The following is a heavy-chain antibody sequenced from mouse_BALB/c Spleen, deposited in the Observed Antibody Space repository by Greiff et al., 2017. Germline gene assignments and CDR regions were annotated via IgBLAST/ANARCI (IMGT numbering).Heavy chain of an antibody. D-gene: IGHD2-4*01. CDR3: ARDDYDEGLAMDY. J-gene: IGHJ4*01. CDR2: IRNKANGYTT. CDR1: GFTFTDYY. Sequence: EVKLMESGGGLVQPGGSLRLSCATSGFTFTDYYMSWVRQPPGKALEWLGFIRNKANGYTTEYSASVKGRFTISRDNSQNILYLQMNTQSAEDSATDYCARDDYDEGLAMDYWGQGTSVTVSS. V-gene: IGHV7-3*02.